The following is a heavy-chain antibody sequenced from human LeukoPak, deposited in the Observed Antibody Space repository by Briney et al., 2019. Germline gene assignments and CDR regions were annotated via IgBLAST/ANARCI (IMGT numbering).Heavy chain of an antibody. CDR3: AKDYTSYSRSWRFGY. D-gene: IGHD6-13*01. Sequence: GGSLRLSCAASGFTFSSYGMHWVRQAPGKGLEWVAFIRYDGSNKYYADSVKGRFTISRDNSKNTLYLQMNSLRAEDTAVYYCAKDYTSYSRSWRFGYWGQGTLVTVSS. CDR2: IRYDGSNK. J-gene: IGHJ4*02. V-gene: IGHV3-30*02. CDR1: GFTFSSYG.